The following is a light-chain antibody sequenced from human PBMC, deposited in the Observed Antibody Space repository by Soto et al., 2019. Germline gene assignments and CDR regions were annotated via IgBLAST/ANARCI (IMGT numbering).Light chain of an antibody. Sequence: TQSPATLSSFPGDRVTLSCRASQAVNTRLAWYQQKPGKAPKLLIYKASTLKSGVPSRFSGSGSGPDFTLTISSLQPEDSATYFCQQLNSYPQTFGQGTRLEIK. CDR3: QQLNSYPQT. CDR1: QAVNTR. V-gene: IGKV1-5*03. J-gene: IGKJ5*01. CDR2: KAS.